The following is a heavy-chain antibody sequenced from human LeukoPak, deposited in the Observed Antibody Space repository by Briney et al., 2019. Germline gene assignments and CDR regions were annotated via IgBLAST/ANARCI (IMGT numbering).Heavy chain of an antibody. V-gene: IGHV3-21*01. Sequence: GGSLRLSGAASGFTFSHYSMNWVRQPQGKGLEGFSSFSSDSRYIYYADSLKGRFTISRDNAKNSLYLQMNSLRAEDTAVYYCATDYAGNSLWYYYGLGVWGQGTTVTVSS. J-gene: IGHJ6*02. CDR3: ATDYAGNSLWYYYGLGV. CDR2: FSSDSRYI. D-gene: IGHD4-23*01. CDR1: GFTFSHYS.